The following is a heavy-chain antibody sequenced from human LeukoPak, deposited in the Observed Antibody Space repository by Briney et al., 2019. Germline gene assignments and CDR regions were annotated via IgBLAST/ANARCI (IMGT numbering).Heavy chain of an antibody. D-gene: IGHD2-15*01. V-gene: IGHV4-59*02. Sequence: SETLSLTCTVSGGSVSSCYWSWIRQPPGKGLEWIGYMYYSGSTNYNPSLKSRVTISADTSKNQFSLKLSSVTAADTAVYYCAREVDCSGGSCYGAFDIWGQGTMVTVSS. CDR2: MYYSGST. J-gene: IGHJ3*02. CDR1: GGSVSSCY. CDR3: AREVDCSGGSCYGAFDI.